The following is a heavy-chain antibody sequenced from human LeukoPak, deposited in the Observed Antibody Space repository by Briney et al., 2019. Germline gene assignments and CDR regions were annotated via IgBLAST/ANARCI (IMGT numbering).Heavy chain of an antibody. Sequence: ASVKVSCKAFNYTFTSYGISWVRQAPGQGLEWMGWINTNTGNPTYAQGFTGRFVFSLDTSVSTTYLQISSLKAEDTAVYYCAREMVTSFDYWGQGTLVTVSS. CDR3: AREMVTSFDY. J-gene: IGHJ4*02. V-gene: IGHV7-4-1*02. D-gene: IGHD5-18*01. CDR2: INTNTGNP. CDR1: NYTFTSYG.